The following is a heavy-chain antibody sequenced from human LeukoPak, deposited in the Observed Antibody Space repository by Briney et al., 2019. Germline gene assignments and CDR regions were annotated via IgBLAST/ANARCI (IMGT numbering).Heavy chain of an antibody. J-gene: IGHJ3*02. CDR1: GFTFSSYW. D-gene: IGHD2-15*01. CDR3: ARVFGSQGYCSGGSCEIDAFDI. Sequence: GGSLRLSCAASGFTFSSYWMSWVRQAPGKGLEWVSVIYSGGSTYNADSVKGRFTISRDNSKNTLYLQMNSLRAEDTAVYYCARVFGSQGYCSGGSCEIDAFDIWGQGTMVTVSS. CDR2: IYSGGST. V-gene: IGHV3-66*01.